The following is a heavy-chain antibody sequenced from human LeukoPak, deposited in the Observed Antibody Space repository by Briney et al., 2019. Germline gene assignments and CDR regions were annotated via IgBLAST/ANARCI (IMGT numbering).Heavy chain of an antibody. CDR2: ISSSGYTI. Sequence: PGGSLRLSCVASGYIFSTLGMSWVRQAPGKGLEWISYISSSGYTIYYADSVKGRLTISRDSAKNSLYLQMNSLRDEDTAVYYCARAGPGVPAAMTYWGQGTLVTVSS. D-gene: IGHD2-2*01. CDR3: ARAGPGVPAAMTY. CDR1: GYIFSTLG. V-gene: IGHV3-48*02. J-gene: IGHJ4*02.